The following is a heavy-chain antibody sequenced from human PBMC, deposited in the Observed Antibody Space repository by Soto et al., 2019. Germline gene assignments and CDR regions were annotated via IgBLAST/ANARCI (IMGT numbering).Heavy chain of an antibody. CDR2: ISGSSGTI. Sequence: GGSLRLSCVASGFAFSGFSMTWVRQAPGEGLQWVAHISGSSGTIYYAESVKGRFTVSRDSGRKSLYLQMNSLRGEDTAIYYCVRDSPPYDFWTGYSRNAFHVWGPRTMVSDSS. J-gene: IGHJ3*01. CDR1: GFAFSGFS. CDR3: VRDSPPYDFWTGYSRNAFHV. D-gene: IGHD3-3*01. V-gene: IGHV3-48*01.